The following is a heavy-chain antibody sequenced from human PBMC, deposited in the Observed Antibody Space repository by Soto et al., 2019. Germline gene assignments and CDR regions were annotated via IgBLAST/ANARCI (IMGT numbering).Heavy chain of an antibody. V-gene: IGHV1-69*01. Sequence: QLQLVQSGAEVKKPGSSVKVSCKASGGTLSNFAINWVRQAPGQGLEWMGGIIPVFGKAKYAQKFQGRVQFTADESTSTAHLEVNRLTSEDTAVYYCARGSPTTVTTWFDPWGQGTLVTVSS. CDR2: IIPVFGKA. CDR1: GGTLSNFA. D-gene: IGHD4-17*01. CDR3: ARGSPTTVTTWFDP. J-gene: IGHJ5*02.